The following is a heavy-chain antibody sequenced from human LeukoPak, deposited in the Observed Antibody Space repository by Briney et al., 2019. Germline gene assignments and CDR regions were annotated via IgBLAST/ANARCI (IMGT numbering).Heavy chain of an antibody. Sequence: GASLRLSCAASGFTFSNYAMSWVRQAPGKGLEWVSAIVGSGGSTYYADPVKGRFSISRDNSKNTLFLQMNSLRVEDTALYYCSKWGDYDVLTGYYDSDFWGQGTLVTVSS. CDR1: GFTFSNYA. J-gene: IGHJ4*02. CDR3: SKWGDYDVLTGYYDSDF. CDR2: IVGSGGST. D-gene: IGHD3-9*01. V-gene: IGHV3-23*01.